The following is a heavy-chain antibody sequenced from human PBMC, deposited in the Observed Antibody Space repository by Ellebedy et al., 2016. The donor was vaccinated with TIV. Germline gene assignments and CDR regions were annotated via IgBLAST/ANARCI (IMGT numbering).Heavy chain of an antibody. CDR3: ARGLLKNWFDP. Sequence: ASVKVSXXASGYTFTSYAMHWVRQAPGQRLEWMGWINAGNGNTKYSQKFQGRVTITRDTSASTAYMELSSLRSEDTAVYYCARGLLKNWFDPWGQGTLVTVSS. J-gene: IGHJ5*02. D-gene: IGHD5-18*01. V-gene: IGHV1-3*01. CDR2: INAGNGNT. CDR1: GYTFTSYA.